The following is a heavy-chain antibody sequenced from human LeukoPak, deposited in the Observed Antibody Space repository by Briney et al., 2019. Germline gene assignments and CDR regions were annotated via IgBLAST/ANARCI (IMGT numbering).Heavy chain of an antibody. Sequence: GGSLRLSCAASGFTVSSNYMSWVRQAPGKGLEWVSVIYSGGSTSYADSVKGRFTISRHNSKNTLYLQMNSLRADDTAVYYCAKELSGFLASFEYWGQGTLVTVSS. CDR2: IYSGGST. J-gene: IGHJ4*02. D-gene: IGHD3-22*01. V-gene: IGHV3-53*04. CDR3: AKELSGFLASFEY. CDR1: GFTVSSNY.